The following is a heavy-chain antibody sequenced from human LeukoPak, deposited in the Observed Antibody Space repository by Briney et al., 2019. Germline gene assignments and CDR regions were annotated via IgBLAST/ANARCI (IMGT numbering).Heavy chain of an antibody. V-gene: IGHV1-69*04. J-gene: IGHJ3*02. D-gene: IGHD3-10*01. CDR2: IIPILGVA. CDR1: GGTFSSYT. CDR3: ARDRSGWLPLWFGEFVDAFDI. Sequence: SVKVSCKASGGTFSSYTISWVRQAPGQGLEWMGRIIPILGVANYAQKFQGRVTITADKSTSTAYMELSSLRSEDTAVYYCARDRSGWLPLWFGEFVDAFDIWGQGTMVTVSS.